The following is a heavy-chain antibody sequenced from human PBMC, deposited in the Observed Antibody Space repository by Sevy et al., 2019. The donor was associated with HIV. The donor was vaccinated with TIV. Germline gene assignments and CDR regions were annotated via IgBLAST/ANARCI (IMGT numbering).Heavy chain of an antibody. CDR3: ARHTVTTIRGAFDF. V-gene: IGHV3-21*01. D-gene: IGHD4-17*01. Sequence: GVSLRLSCAASGFSFSSYAMNWVRLAPGKGLEWVSSISSTPGYIYYADSVKGRFTISRDNAKNSLYLQMNSLRAEDTAVYYCARHTVTTIRGAFDFWGQGTMVTVSS. CDR1: GFSFSSYA. J-gene: IGHJ3*01. CDR2: ISSTPGYI.